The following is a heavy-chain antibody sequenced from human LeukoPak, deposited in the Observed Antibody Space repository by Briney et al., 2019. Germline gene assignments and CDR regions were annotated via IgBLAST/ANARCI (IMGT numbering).Heavy chain of an antibody. CDR1: GYTFTGYY. CDR2: INPNSGGT. D-gene: IGHD4-17*01. CDR3: ARNGDPPTYYYMDV. J-gene: IGHJ6*03. V-gene: IGHV1-2*06. Sequence: ASVKVSCKASGYTFTGYYMHWVRRAPGQGLEWMGRINPNSGGTNYAQKFQGRVTMTRDTSISTAYMELSRLRSDDAAVYYCARNGDPPTYYYMDVWGKGTTVTVSS.